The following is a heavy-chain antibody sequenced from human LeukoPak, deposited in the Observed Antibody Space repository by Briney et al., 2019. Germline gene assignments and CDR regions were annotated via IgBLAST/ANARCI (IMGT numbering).Heavy chain of an antibody. Sequence: GGSLRLFCAASGFIFSNYAMTWVRQAPGKGLEWVSSSGSTTDYSDSVKGRFTISRGNSKNTLYLQMNSLRANDTAVYYCTRDSSYGDYSTAFDYWGQGALVTVSS. D-gene: IGHD4-17*01. CDR1: GFIFSNYA. J-gene: IGHJ4*02. CDR2: SGSTT. CDR3: TRDSSYGDYSTAFDY. V-gene: IGHV3-23*01.